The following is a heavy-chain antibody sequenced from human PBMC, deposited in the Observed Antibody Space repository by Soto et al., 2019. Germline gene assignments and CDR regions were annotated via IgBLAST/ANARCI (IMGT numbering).Heavy chain of an antibody. J-gene: IGHJ3*02. CDR2: IYYSGST. CDR3: TQGRYYDSSGYFRGAFDI. CDR1: GGSISSGDYY. Sequence: QVQLQESGPGLVKPSQTLSLTCTVSGGSISSGDYYWSWIRQPPGKGLEWSGYIYYSGSTYYNPSLKSRVTISVDTSKNQCSLKLSSVTAADTAVYYCTQGRYYDSSGYFRGAFDIWGQGTMVTVSS. D-gene: IGHD3-22*01. V-gene: IGHV4-30-4*01.